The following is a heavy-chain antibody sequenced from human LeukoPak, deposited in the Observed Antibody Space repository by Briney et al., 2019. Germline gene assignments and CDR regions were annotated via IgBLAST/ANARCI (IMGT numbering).Heavy chain of an antibody. CDR1: GFTFSSYG. CDR3: ATYYYDSSGSLFDY. CDR2: ISYDGSNK. Sequence: GGSLRLSCAASGFTFSSYGMHWVRQAPGKGLEWVAVISYDGSNKCYADSVKGRFTISRDNSKNTLYLQMNSLRAEDTAVYYCATYYYDSSGSLFDYWGQGTLVTVSS. D-gene: IGHD3-22*01. V-gene: IGHV3-30*03. J-gene: IGHJ4*02.